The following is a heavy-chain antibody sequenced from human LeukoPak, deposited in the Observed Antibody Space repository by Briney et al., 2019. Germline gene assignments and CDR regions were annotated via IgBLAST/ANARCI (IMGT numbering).Heavy chain of an antibody. D-gene: IGHD6-6*01. CDR3: ARTIAARFDY. Sequence: SETLSLTCTVSGGSISTSTYYWVWIRQPPGKGLEWIGSIFSSGITYYNPSLKSRITMSVDTSKNQFSLKLSSVTAADTAVYYCARTIAARFDYWGQGTLVTVSS. J-gene: IGHJ4*02. CDR1: GGSISTSTYY. CDR2: IFSSGIT. V-gene: IGHV4-39*07.